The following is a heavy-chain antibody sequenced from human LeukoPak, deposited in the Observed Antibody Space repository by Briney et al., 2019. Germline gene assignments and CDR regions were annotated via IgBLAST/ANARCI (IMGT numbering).Heavy chain of an antibody. V-gene: IGHV3-7*01. D-gene: IGHD3-22*01. Sequence: GGSLRLSCSASGFTFTNAWMSWVRQAPGKGLEWVATIRGDGNYKHYVDSVRGRFTISRDNSKNTLYLQMNSLRAEDTAVYYCARDGYYYDSSGQYYFDYWGQGTLVTVSS. CDR3: ARDGYYYDSSGQYYFDY. CDR2: IRGDGNYK. J-gene: IGHJ4*02. CDR1: GFTFTNAW.